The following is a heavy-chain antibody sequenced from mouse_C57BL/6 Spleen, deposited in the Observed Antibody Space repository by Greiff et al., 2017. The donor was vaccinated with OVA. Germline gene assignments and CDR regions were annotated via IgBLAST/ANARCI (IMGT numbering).Heavy chain of an antibody. CDR1: GYTFTSYW. J-gene: IGHJ4*01. V-gene: IGHV1-52*01. CDR3: AREGHAMDY. CDR2: IDPSDSET. Sequence: QVQLQQPGAELVRPGSSVKLSCKASGYTFTSYWMHWVKQRPIQGLEWIGNIDPSDSETHYNQKFKDKATLTVDKYSSTAYMQLSSLTSEDSAVYYYAREGHAMDYWGQGTSVTVSS. D-gene: IGHD3-3*01.